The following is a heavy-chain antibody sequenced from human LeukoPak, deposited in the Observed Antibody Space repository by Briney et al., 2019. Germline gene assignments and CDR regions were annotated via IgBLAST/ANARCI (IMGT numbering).Heavy chain of an antibody. D-gene: IGHD6-13*01. V-gene: IGHV4-39*07. CDR3: ARGALTGYSSSWYRGGFDY. CDR2: IYYSGST. CDR1: GGSISSSSYY. J-gene: IGHJ4*02. Sequence: PSETLSLTCTVSGGSISSSSYYWGWIRRPPGKGLEWIGSIYYSGSTYYNPSLKSRVTISVDTSKNQFSLKLSSVTAADMAVYYCARGALTGYSSSWYRGGFDYWGQGTLVTVSS.